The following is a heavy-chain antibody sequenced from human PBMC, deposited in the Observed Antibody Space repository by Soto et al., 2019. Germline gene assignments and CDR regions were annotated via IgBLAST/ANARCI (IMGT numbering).Heavy chain of an antibody. J-gene: IGHJ4*02. CDR3: ASYSSGWYDVTY. CDR1: GGSVSSGSYY. D-gene: IGHD6-19*01. Sequence: SETLSLTCTVSGGSVSSGSYYWSWIRQPPGKGLEWIGYIYYSGSTNYNPSLKSRVTISVDTSKNQFSLKLSSVTAADTAVYYCASYSSGWYDVTYWGQGTLVTVSS. V-gene: IGHV4-61*01. CDR2: IYYSGST.